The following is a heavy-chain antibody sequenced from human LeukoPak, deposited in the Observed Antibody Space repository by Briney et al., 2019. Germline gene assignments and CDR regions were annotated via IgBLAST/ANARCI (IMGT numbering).Heavy chain of an antibody. V-gene: IGHV4-4*07. J-gene: IGHJ4*02. CDR3: AREECTNGVCYSFDY. CDR1: GGSISSYY. D-gene: IGHD2-8*01. Sequence: SETLSLTCTVSGGSISSYYWSWIRQPAGKGLEWIGCIYTSGSTNYNPSLKSRVTMSVDTSKNQFSLKLSSVTAADTAVYYCAREECTNGVCYSFDYWGQGTLVTVSS. CDR2: IYTSGST.